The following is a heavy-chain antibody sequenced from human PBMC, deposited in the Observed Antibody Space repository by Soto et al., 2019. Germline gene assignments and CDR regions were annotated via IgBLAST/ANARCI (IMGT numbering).Heavy chain of an antibody. D-gene: IGHD6-13*01. J-gene: IGHJ6*03. CDR1: GYTFTSYY. CDR2: INPSGGST. CDR3: ATHYSSSWLGEYYYYYMDV. Sequence: ASVKVSCKASGYTFTSYYMHWVRQAPGQGLEWMGIINPSGGSTIYAQKFQGRVTMTEDTSTDTAYMELSSLRSEDTAVYYCATHYSSSWLGEYYYYYMDVWGKGTTVTVSS. V-gene: IGHV1-46*01.